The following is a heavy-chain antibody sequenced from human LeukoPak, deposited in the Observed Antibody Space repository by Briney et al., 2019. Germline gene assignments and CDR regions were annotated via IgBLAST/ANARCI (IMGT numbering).Heavy chain of an antibody. Sequence: ASVKVSCKASGYTFTGYYMHWVRQAPGQGLEWMGIINPSGGSTSYTQKFQGRVTMTRDMSTSTAYMELSSLRSEDTAVYYCASKAIFDYGSGSYYVPNYYYYMDVWGKGTTVTISS. D-gene: IGHD3-10*01. CDR1: GYTFTGYY. CDR2: INPSGGST. V-gene: IGHV1-46*01. CDR3: ASKAIFDYGSGSYYVPNYYYYMDV. J-gene: IGHJ6*03.